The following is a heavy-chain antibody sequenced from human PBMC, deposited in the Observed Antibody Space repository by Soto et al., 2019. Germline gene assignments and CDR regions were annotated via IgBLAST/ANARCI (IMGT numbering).Heavy chain of an antibody. CDR3: ARLAAAGTGYYYGMDV. V-gene: IGHV5-51*01. CDR1: GYSFTSYW. Sequence: XESLTISCKGSGYSFTSYWIGLVRQMPGKGLEWMGIIYPGDSDTRYSPSFQGQVTISADKSISTAYLQWSSLKASDTAMYYCARLAAAGTGYYYGMDVWGQGTTVTVSS. D-gene: IGHD6-13*01. CDR2: IYPGDSDT. J-gene: IGHJ6*02.